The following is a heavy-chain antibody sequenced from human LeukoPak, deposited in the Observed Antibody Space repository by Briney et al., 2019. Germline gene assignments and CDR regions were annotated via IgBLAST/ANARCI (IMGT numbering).Heavy chain of an antibody. CDR3: AREEHDYGAPYGMDV. D-gene: IGHD3-16*01. J-gene: IGHJ6*02. Sequence: PSGTLSLTCAVSGGSISSSNWWSWVRQPPGKGLEWIGEIYHSGSTNYNPSLKSRVPISVDKSKNQFSLKLSSVTAADTAVYYCAREEHDYGAPYGMDVWGQGTTVTVS. CDR1: GGSISSSNW. CDR2: IYHSGST. V-gene: IGHV4-4*02.